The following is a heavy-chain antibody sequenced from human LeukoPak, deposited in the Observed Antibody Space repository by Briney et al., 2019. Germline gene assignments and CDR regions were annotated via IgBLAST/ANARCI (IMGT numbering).Heavy chain of an antibody. D-gene: IGHD3-3*01. CDR1: KFTFDTYT. CDR2: ITGSGTYI. CDR3: ARDTFFWAFDY. J-gene: IGHJ4*02. V-gene: IGHV3-21*06. Sequence: GGSLRLSCAASKFTFDTYTMNWVRQAPGKGLEWVSSITGSGTYIYYIDSVKGRFTISRDNAKSSLYLQMNSLRPEDTAVYYCARDTFFWAFDYWGQGTLVTVSS.